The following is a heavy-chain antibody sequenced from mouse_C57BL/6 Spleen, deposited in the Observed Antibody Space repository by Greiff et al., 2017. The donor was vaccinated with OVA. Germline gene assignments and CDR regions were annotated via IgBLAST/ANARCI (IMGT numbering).Heavy chain of an antibody. CDR3: TRVPLTGTQCYFAV. CDR1: GYTFTDYE. V-gene: IGHV1-15*01. D-gene: IGHD4-1*01. Sequence: VQLQQSGAELVRPGASVTLSCKASGYTFTDYEMHWVKQTPVHGLEWIGAIDPETGGTAYNQKFKGKAILTADKSSSTAYMELCSLTSEDSAVYYCTRVPLTGTQCYFAVWGTGTPVTVSS. CDR2: IDPETGGT. J-gene: IGHJ1*03.